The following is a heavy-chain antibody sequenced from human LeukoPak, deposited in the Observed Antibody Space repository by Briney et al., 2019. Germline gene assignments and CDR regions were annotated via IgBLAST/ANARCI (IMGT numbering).Heavy chain of an antibody. J-gene: IGHJ6*02. D-gene: IGHD6-19*01. CDR3: ARRQVYSSGWFPKTGNYYYYGMDV. V-gene: IGHV1-69*13. CDR1: GGTFSSYA. Sequence: GASVKVSCTASGGTFSSYAISWVRQAPGQGLEWMGGIIPIFGTANYAQKFQGRVTITADESTSTAYMELSSLRSEDTAVYYCARRQVYSSGWFPKTGNYYYYGMDVWGQGTTVTVSS. CDR2: IIPIFGTA.